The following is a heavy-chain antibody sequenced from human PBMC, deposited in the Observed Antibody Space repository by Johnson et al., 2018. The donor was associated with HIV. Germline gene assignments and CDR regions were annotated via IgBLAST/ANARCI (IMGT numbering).Heavy chain of an antibody. D-gene: IGHD4-11*01. CDR1: GFTFSHYW. J-gene: IGHJ3*02. V-gene: IGHV3-74*01. CDR3: GRDINYSNYVTDAFDI. Sequence: VQLVESGGGLVQPGGSLRLSCAASGFTFSHYWMHWVRQGPGKGLVWVSRINSDGTGTSYADSVKGRFTVSRDNAKNTLYLQMNSLRAEDTAVYYCGRDINYSNYVTDAFDIWGQGTMVTVSS. CDR2: INSDGTGT.